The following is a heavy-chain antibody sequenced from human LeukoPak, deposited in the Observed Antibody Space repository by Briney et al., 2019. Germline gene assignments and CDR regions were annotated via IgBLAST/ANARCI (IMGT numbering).Heavy chain of an antibody. J-gene: IGHJ4*02. D-gene: IGHD6-19*01. CDR1: GFTFGDYA. CDR2: IRSKAYGGTT. V-gene: IGHV3-49*03. Sequence: GGSLRLSCTASGFTFGDYAMSWFRQAPGKGLEWVGFIRSKAYGGTTEYAASVKGRFTISRDDSKSIAYLQMNSLKTEDTAVYYCTRDDGYSSGWYVVYFDYWGQGTLVTVSS. CDR3: TRDDGYSSGWYVVYFDY.